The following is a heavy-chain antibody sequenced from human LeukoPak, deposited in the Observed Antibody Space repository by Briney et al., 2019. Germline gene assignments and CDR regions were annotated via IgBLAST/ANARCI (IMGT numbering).Heavy chain of an antibody. CDR2: ISGSGGST. V-gene: IGHV3-23*01. D-gene: IGHD1-1*01. CDR1: GFTFSSYA. J-gene: IGHJ4*02. Sequence: HSGGSLRLSCAASGFTFSSYAMSWVRQAPGKGLEWVSAISGSGGSTYYADSVKGRFTISRDNSKNTLYLQMNSLRAEDTAVYYCAKDGFGTTGTREFDYWGQGTLVTVSS. CDR3: AKDGFGTTGTREFDY.